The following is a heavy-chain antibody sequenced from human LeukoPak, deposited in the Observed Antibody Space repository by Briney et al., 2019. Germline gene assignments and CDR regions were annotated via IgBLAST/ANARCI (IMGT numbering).Heavy chain of an antibody. CDR2: IYYSGST. CDR1: GGSISSGDYY. J-gene: IGHJ6*03. V-gene: IGHV4-30-4*08. CDR3: AREDEYYYYMDV. Sequence: SQTLSLTCTVSGGSISSGDYYWSWIRQPTGKRLEWIGYIYYSGSTYYNPSLKSRVTISVDTSKNQFSLKLSSVTAAGTAVYYCAREDEYYYYMDVWGKGTTVTVSS.